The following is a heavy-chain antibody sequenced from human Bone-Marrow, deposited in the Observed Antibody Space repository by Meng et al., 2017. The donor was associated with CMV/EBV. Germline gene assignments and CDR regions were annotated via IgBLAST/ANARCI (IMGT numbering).Heavy chain of an antibody. CDR2: INHSGRT. CDR1: GFTFSSYA. V-gene: IGHV4-34*01. CDR3: ASESATYLGGRNYYHGMDV. D-gene: IGHD1-26*01. Sequence: GSLRLSCAASGFTFSSYAMHWFRQAPGKGLEWIGEINHSGRTNYIPSLKSRVTISVDKSKNQFSMRLTSVTAADTAVYYCASESATYLGGRNYYHGMDVWGQGTTVTVSS. J-gene: IGHJ6*02.